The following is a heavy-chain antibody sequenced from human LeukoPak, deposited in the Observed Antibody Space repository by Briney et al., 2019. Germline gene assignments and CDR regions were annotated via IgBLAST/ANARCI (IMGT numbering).Heavy chain of an antibody. CDR2: MNPNSGNT. Sequence: ASVKVSCKASGYTFTSYDINWVRQATGQGLEWMGWMNPNSGNTGYAQKFQGRVTMTRNTSISTAYMELSSLRSEDTAVYYCAGRRESYGSGSYSLDYWGQGTLVTVSS. CDR3: AGRRESYGSGSYSLDY. CDR1: GYTFTSYD. D-gene: IGHD3-10*01. V-gene: IGHV1-8*01. J-gene: IGHJ4*02.